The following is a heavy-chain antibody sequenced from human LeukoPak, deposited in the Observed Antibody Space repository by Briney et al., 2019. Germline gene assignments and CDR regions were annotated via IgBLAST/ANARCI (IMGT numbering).Heavy chain of an antibody. CDR1: KFTFDTYT. CDR3: ASGFPSDY. Sequence: GGSLRLSCAASKFTFDTYTTNWVRQAPGKGLEWVSSISSTSIYIYYADSLKGRFTISRDNAKNSLYLQMNSLRAEDTAVYYCASGFPSDYWGQGTLVTVSS. V-gene: IGHV3-21*01. D-gene: IGHD3-10*01. J-gene: IGHJ4*02. CDR2: ISSTSIYI.